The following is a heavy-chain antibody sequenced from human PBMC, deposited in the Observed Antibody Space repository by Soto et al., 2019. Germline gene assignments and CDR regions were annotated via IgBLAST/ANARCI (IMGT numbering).Heavy chain of an antibody. J-gene: IGHJ4*02. V-gene: IGHV3-7*01. CDR3: ASWLKTSGWYVLLEGSFDY. CDR1: GFTFSSYW. CDR2: IKQDGSAK. D-gene: IGHD6-19*01. Sequence: EVQLVESGGGLVQPGGSLRLSCAASGFTFSSYWMTWVRQAPGKGLEWVANIKQDGSAKYYVDSVKGRFPISRDNAKNSLYLQMNSRRAEDTAVYYCASWLKTSGWYVLLEGSFDYWGQGTLVTVSS.